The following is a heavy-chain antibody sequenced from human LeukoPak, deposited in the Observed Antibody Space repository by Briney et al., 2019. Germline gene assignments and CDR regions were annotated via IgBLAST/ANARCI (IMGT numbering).Heavy chain of an antibody. J-gene: IGHJ5*02. Sequence: GRCLRLSCAVSGLRFSDFTMMWVSHPPRRGPEWVSAIGGLGGHTYYTDSLGGRFTISRHNSEHMVYRQVNSVKVEDTAIFDCGKEGGAWGQGTKVTVSS. V-gene: IGHV3-23*01. D-gene: IGHD3-16*01. CDR3: GKEGGA. CDR1: GLRFSDFT. CDR2: IGGLGGHT.